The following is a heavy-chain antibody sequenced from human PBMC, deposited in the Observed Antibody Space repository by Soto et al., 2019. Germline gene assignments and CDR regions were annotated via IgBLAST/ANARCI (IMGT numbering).Heavy chain of an antibody. CDR2: TYYRSKWYN. V-gene: IGHV6-1*01. Sequence: SQTLSLTCAISGDSVSSSSVTWNWIRQSPSRGLEWLGRTYYRSKWYNDYAESVKSRITINPDTSKNQFSLHLNSVTPEDTAVYYCARETQWLNWFDPWGQGTLVTVSS. CDR3: ARETQWLNWFDP. CDR1: GDSVSSSSVT. J-gene: IGHJ5*02. D-gene: IGHD6-19*01.